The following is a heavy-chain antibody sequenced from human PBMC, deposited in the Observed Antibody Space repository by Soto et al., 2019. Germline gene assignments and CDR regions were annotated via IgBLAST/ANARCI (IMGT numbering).Heavy chain of an antibody. CDR1: GFTFSSYS. CDR2: ISSSSSTI. Sequence: GGSLRLSCAASGFTFSSYSMNWVRQAPGKGLEWVSYISSSSSTIYYADSVKGRFTISRDNAKNSLYLQMNSLRDEDTAVYYCARDLRYSLTYDYYYYGMDVWGQGTTVTVS. J-gene: IGHJ6*02. CDR3: ARDLRYSLTYDYYYYGMDV. D-gene: IGHD5-18*01. V-gene: IGHV3-48*02.